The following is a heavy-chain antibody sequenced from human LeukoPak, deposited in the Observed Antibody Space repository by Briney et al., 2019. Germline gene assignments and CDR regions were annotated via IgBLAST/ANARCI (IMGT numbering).Heavy chain of an antibody. J-gene: IGHJ5*02. D-gene: IGHD4-17*01. CDR1: GGSFSGYY. CDR3: ARDYGDSRNYNWFDP. CDR2: INQSGST. Sequence: SETLSLTCAVYGGSFSGYYWSWMRQPPGEGLEWIRDINQSGSTTYNPSLKSRVTILVDTSKNQFSLELTSVTAADTAVYYCARDYGDSRNYNWFDPWGQGTLVTVSS. V-gene: IGHV4-34*01.